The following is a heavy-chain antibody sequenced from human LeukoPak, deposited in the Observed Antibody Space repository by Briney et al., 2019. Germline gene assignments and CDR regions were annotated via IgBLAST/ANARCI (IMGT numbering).Heavy chain of an antibody. V-gene: IGHV4-34*01. CDR3: ARGNIVFDP. J-gene: IGHJ5*02. CDR1: GGSFSGYY. Sequence: SETLSLTCAVYGGSFSGYYWSWIRQPPGKGLEWIGEINHSGSTNYNRSLKSRVTISVDTSKNQFSLKLSSVTAADTAVYYCARGNIVFDPWGQGTLVTVSS. D-gene: IGHD2/OR15-2a*01. CDR2: INHSGST.